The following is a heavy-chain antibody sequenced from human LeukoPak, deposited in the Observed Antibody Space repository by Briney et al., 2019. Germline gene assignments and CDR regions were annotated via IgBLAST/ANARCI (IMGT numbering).Heavy chain of an antibody. CDR1: GFTFSSYG. CDR3: ARGSGYYNDAFDI. CDR2: IWYEGSNK. Sequence: QPGRSLRLSCAASGFTFSSYGMHCVRQAPGKGLEGVAVIWYEGSNKYYADSVKGRFTISRDNYKNTLYLQMNSLRDEDTAVYYCARGSGYYNDAFDIWGQGTMVTVSS. J-gene: IGHJ3*02. V-gene: IGHV3-33*01. D-gene: IGHD3-22*01.